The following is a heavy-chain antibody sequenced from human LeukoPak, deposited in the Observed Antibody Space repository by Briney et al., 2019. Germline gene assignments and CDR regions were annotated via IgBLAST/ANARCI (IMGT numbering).Heavy chain of an antibody. Sequence: ASVKVSCKASGYTFTNYPISWVRQAPGQGLEWMGWINPNSGGTNYAQKFQGRVTMTRDTSISTAYMELSRLRSDDTAEYYCARALYYDSSGYYSSSYYYFQHWGQGTLVTVSS. J-gene: IGHJ1*01. V-gene: IGHV1-2*02. D-gene: IGHD3-22*01. CDR3: ARALYYDSSGYYSSSYYYFQH. CDR2: INPNSGGT. CDR1: GYTFTNYP.